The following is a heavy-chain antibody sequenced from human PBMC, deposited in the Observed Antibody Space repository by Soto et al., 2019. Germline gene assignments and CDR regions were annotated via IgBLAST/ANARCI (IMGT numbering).Heavy chain of an antibody. Sequence: EVQLLESGGGLVQPGGSLRLSCAASGFTFITYAMSWVRQAPGKGLEWVPYISSSGGSTDYADSLKGRFTISRDNSKNTLYLQMNSLRAEDTAVYYCAKDRRSTVSDFDMWGQGTMVTVSS. CDR2: ISSSGGST. CDR1: GFTFITYA. V-gene: IGHV3-23*01. J-gene: IGHJ3*02. D-gene: IGHD4-17*01. CDR3: AKDRRSTVSDFDM.